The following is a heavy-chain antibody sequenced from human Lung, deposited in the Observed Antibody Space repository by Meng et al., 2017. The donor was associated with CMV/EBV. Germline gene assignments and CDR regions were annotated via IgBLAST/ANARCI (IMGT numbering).Heavy chain of an antibody. V-gene: IGHV3-73*01. CDR1: GFTLRASA. D-gene: IGHD6-13*01. Sequence: ESXKISXEASGFTLRASAVHWVRQAAGKGLEWIGRIRTNAKNYATAYTESVKGRFTLSRDDSKNTAYLQMNSLRAEDTAVYYCARVKQHHGPYYYGMDVWGQGXTVTVSS. J-gene: IGHJ6*02. CDR3: ARVKQHHGPYYYGMDV. CDR2: IRTNAKNYAT.